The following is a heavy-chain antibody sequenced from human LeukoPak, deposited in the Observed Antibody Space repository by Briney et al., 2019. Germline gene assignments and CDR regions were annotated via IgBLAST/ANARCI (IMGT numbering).Heavy chain of an antibody. CDR3: AKQYYYGSGSPRHLYYFDY. CDR1: GGSISSSSYY. J-gene: IGHJ4*02. CDR2: IYYSGST. Sequence: RASETLSLTCTVSGGSISSSSYYWGWIRQPPGKGLEWIGSIYYSGSTYYNPSLKSRVTISVDTSKNQFSLKLSSVTAADTAVYYCAKQYYYGSGSPRHLYYFDYWGQGTLVTVSS. D-gene: IGHD3-10*01. V-gene: IGHV4-39*01.